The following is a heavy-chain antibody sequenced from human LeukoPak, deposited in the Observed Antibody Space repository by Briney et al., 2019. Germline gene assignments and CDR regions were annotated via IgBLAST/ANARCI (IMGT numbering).Heavy chain of an antibody. Sequence: ASVKVSCKASGYTFTSYYMHWVRQAPGQGLEWMGIINPSGGSTSYAQKFQGRVTMTRDTSASTVYMELRSLRSDDTAVYYCATYTAMAPLRYWGQGTLVTVSS. J-gene: IGHJ4*02. CDR2: INPSGGST. V-gene: IGHV1-46*01. D-gene: IGHD5-18*01. CDR3: ATYTAMAPLRY. CDR1: GYTFTSYY.